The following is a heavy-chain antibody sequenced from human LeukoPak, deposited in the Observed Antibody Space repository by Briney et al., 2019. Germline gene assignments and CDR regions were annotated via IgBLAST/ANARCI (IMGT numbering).Heavy chain of an antibody. V-gene: IGHV4-59*08. D-gene: IGHD1-14*01. Sequence: SETLSLTCSVSGGSVSSYYWSWIRQSPGKGLEWIGYIHNSGRTNYNPSLKSRVTGFVDTSKNQVSLRLSSVTAADRAVYYCARHGTISSESYFDYWGQGALVTVSS. CDR3: ARHGTISSESYFDY. CDR2: IHNSGRT. CDR1: GGSVSSYY. J-gene: IGHJ4*02.